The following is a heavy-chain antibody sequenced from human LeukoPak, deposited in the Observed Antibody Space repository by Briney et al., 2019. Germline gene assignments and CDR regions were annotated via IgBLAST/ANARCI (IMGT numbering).Heavy chain of an antibody. CDR2: INPSGGST. Sequence: ASVKVSCKASGYTFTSYYMHWVRQAPGQGLEWMGIINPSGGSTSYAQKFQGRVTMTRDTSISTAYMELSRLRSDDTAVYYCARENYGDYNSRLNWFDPWGQGTLVTVSS. CDR1: GYTFTSYY. J-gene: IGHJ5*02. V-gene: IGHV1-46*01. CDR3: ARENYGDYNSRLNWFDP. D-gene: IGHD4-17*01.